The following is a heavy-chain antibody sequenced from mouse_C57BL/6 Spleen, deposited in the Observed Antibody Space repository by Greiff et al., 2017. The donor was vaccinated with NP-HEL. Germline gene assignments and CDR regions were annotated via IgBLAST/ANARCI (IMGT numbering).Heavy chain of an antibody. CDR1: GFTFSSYA. J-gene: IGHJ2*01. CDR2: ISSGGDYI. CDR3: TRAGVGEYYFDY. Sequence: DVMLVESGEGLVKPGGSLKLSCAASGFTFSSYAMSWVRQTPEKRLEWVAYISSGGDYIYYADTVKGRFTISRDNARNTLYLQMSSLKSEDTAMYYCTRAGVGEYYFDYWGQGTTLTVSS. V-gene: IGHV5-9-1*02.